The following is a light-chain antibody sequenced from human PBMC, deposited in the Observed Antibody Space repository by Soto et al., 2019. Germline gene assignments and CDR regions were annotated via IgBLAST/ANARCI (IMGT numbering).Light chain of an antibody. CDR1: NSDVGGYDY. Sequence: QSALTQPASVSGSPGQSITISCSGTNSDVGGYDYVSWYQQHPGKAPKLMIYAVNNRPSGVSDRFSGSKSGNTASLTISGLQAEDEGDYYCSSYTTITTLAVFGGGTKVTVL. J-gene: IGLJ3*02. CDR3: SSYTTITTLAV. V-gene: IGLV2-14*01. CDR2: AVN.